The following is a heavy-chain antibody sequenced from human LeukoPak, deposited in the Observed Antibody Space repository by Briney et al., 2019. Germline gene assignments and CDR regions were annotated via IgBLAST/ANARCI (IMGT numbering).Heavy chain of an antibody. CDR2: INPNSGGT. Sequence: ASVKVSCKASGYTFTSYGISWVRQAPGQGLEWMGRINPNSGGTNYAQKFQGRVTMTRDTSISTAYMELSRLRSDDTAVYYCARGRSSSGYFDYWGQGTLVTVSS. D-gene: IGHD6-6*01. J-gene: IGHJ4*02. V-gene: IGHV1-2*06. CDR3: ARGRSSSGYFDY. CDR1: GYTFTSYG.